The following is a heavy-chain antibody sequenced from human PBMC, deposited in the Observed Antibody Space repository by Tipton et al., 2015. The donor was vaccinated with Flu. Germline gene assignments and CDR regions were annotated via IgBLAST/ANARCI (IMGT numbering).Heavy chain of an antibody. V-gene: IGHV3-7*01. CDR2: TNQDESEK. J-gene: IGHJ3*02. CDR1: GFTFSNYW. CDR3: AGELRFGEFDAFDI. D-gene: IGHD3-10*01. Sequence: GSLRLSCAASGFTFSNYWMNWVRQAPGKGLEWVANTNQDESEKYYVDSVRGRFIISRDKAQNSLYLQMNSLRAEDTAVYYCAGELRFGEFDAFDIWGQGTLVTVSS.